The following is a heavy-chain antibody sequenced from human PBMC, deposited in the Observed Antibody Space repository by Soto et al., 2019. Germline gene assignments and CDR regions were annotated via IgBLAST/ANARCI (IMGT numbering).Heavy chain of an antibody. CDR1: GYTFSPFW. CDR2: INSDGSTI. V-gene: IGHV3-74*01. D-gene: IGHD3-10*01. Sequence: EVQLVESGGGLVQPGESPRLSCAASGYTFSPFWMHWVRQAPGKGLVWVSHINSDGSTIVYADSVKGRFTISRDNAKNTLYLQMNSLKAEDTAVYYCVRDRGYPDSFDVWGRGTMVTVSS. CDR3: VRDRGYPDSFDV. J-gene: IGHJ3*01.